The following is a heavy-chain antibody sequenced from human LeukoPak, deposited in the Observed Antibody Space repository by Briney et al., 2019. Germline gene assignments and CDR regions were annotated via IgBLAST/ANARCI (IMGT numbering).Heavy chain of an antibody. CDR1: GGSISSYY. CDR3: ARQGNIAVARHDAFDI. J-gene: IGHJ3*02. Sequence: SETLSLTCTVSGGSISSYYWSWIRRPPGKGLEWIGYIYYSGSTNYNPSLKSRVTISVDTSKNQFSLKLSSVTAADTAVYYCARQGNIAVARHDAFDIWGQGTMVTVSS. V-gene: IGHV4-59*08. CDR2: IYYSGST. D-gene: IGHD6-19*01.